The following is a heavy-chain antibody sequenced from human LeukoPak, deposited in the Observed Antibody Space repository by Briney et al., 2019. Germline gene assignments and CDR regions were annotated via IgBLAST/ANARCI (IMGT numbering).Heavy chain of an antibody. CDR3: ARSMTTVTTRFFDL. D-gene: IGHD4-17*01. CDR2: ITWNGVGT. V-gene: IGHV3-20*04. J-gene: IGHJ2*01. CDR1: GFTFDDYG. Sequence: PGGSLRLSCAASGFTFDDYGMIWVRQAPGKGLEWVSYITWNGVGTAYADSMKGRFTVSRDNVKNSLLQMDSLRAEDTALYYCARSMTTVTTRFFDLWGRGTLVTVSS.